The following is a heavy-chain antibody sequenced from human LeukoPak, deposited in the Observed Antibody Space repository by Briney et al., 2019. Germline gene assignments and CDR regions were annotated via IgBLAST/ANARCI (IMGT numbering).Heavy chain of an antibody. D-gene: IGHD3-9*01. CDR3: ARVLFNSGYDS. J-gene: IGHJ5*01. V-gene: IGHV1-2*07. CDR1: GFTFTGAY. Sequence: ASVKVSCKASGFTFTGAYMHWVRQAPGQGLEWMGWINPNSGETRYEHKFQGRVTMTRDTSIDTVHMELGSLTSDDTAVYYCARVLFNSGYDSWGQGTLVTVSS. CDR2: INPNSGET.